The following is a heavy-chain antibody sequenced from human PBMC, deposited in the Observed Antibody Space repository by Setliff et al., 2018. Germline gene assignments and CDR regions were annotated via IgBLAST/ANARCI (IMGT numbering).Heavy chain of an antibody. CDR1: GGTFNTYG. CDR2: VIPLFGTT. Sequence: SVKVSCKASGGTFNTYGISWVRLAPGQGLEWMGRVIPLFGTTNYAQKFQDRVAISADESTSTAYMELRSLRFDDSAIYYCAKEPAVSLTEAVRRSYYDYALDVWGQGTTVTVS. V-gene: IGHV1-69*13. D-gene: IGHD3-10*01. J-gene: IGHJ6*02. CDR3: AKEPAVSLTEAVRRSYYDYALDV.